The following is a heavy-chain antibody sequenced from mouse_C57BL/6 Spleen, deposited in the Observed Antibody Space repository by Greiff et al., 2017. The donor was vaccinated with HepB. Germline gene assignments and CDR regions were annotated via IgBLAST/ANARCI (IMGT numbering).Heavy chain of an antibody. D-gene: IGHD1-1*01. J-gene: IGHJ1*03. CDR2: ISGGGGNT. CDR3: ARRDYGSSYWYFDV. Sequence: DVHLVESGGGLVKPGGSLKLSCAASGFTFSSYTMSWVRQTPEKRLEWVATISGGGGNTYYPDSVKGRFTISRDNAKNTLYLQMSSLRSEDTALYYCARRDYGSSYWYFDVWGTGTTVTVSS. CDR1: GFTFSSYT. V-gene: IGHV5-9*01.